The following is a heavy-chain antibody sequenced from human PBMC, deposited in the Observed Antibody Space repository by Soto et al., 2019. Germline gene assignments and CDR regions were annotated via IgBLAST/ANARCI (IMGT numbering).Heavy chain of an antibody. CDR1: GFTFGEYG. V-gene: IGHV3-30*18. CDR3: AKDDYIPFNFFDS. D-gene: IGHD4-4*01. J-gene: IGHJ5*01. CDR2: ISYEGSNK. Sequence: QVQLVESGGGVVQPGKSLRLSCEASGFTFGEYGMHWVRQAPGKGLEWVAVISYEGSNKYYGDSVKGRFTISRDNSKNTLYLQMNSLRPEDTAIYYCAKDDYIPFNFFDSWGQGTLVTVSS.